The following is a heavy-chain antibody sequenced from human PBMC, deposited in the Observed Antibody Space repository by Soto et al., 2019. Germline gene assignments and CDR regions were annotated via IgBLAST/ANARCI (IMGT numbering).Heavy chain of an antibody. V-gene: IGHV4-30-4*01. Sequence: PSETLSLTCTVSGAPITSGDYYWNWIRQPPGKGLEWTGYIYYNGNTYYNPSLKSRVSISIDTSKNQFSLKLTSVTAADTALYYCAKERGTSPLDPWGQGTLVTVS. CDR3: AKERGTSPLDP. D-gene: IGHD2-2*01. CDR1: GAPITSGDYY. CDR2: IYYNGNT. J-gene: IGHJ5*02.